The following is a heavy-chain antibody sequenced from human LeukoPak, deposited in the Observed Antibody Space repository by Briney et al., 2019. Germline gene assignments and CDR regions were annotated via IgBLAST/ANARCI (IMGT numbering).Heavy chain of an antibody. D-gene: IGHD4-23*01. V-gene: IGHV1-69*13. CDR1: GYTFTSYD. CDR3: ARGGGTTVVTHFDY. CDR2: IIPIFGTA. J-gene: IGHJ4*02. Sequence: SVKVSCKASGYTFTSYDINWVRQAPGQGLEWMGGIIPIFGTANYAQKFQGRVTITADGSTSTAYMELSSLRSEDTAVYYCARGGGTTVVTHFDYWGQGTLVTVSS.